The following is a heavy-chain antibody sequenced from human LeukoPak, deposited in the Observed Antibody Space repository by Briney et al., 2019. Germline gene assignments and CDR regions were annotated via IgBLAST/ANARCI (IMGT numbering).Heavy chain of an antibody. CDR3: ALGYCGGGSCYAREYLQH. CDR2: ISYSGST. Sequence: KPSETLSLTFAVHGASLNDYYWSWIRQSPRKGLEWIGYISYSGSTYYNPSLKSRVTISVDTSKNQFSLRLSSVTAAVTAVYYWALGYCGGGSCYAREYLQHWGQGTLVTVSS. V-gene: IGHV4-59*06. J-gene: IGHJ1*01. CDR1: GASLNDYY. D-gene: IGHD2-15*01.